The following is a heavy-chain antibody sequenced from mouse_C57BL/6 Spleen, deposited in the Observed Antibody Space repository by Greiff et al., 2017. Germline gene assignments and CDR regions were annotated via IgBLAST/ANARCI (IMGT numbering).Heavy chain of an antibody. Sequence: VKLQQSGPELVKPGASVKISCKASGYAFSSSWMNWVKLRPGKGLEWIGRIYPGDGDTNYNGKFKGKATLTADKSSSTAYMQLSSLTSEDSAVYFCARSRYYGSDYYAMDYWGQGTSVTVSS. J-gene: IGHJ4*01. V-gene: IGHV1-82*01. CDR3: ARSRYYGSDYYAMDY. CDR1: GYAFSSSW. CDR2: IYPGDGDT. D-gene: IGHD1-1*01.